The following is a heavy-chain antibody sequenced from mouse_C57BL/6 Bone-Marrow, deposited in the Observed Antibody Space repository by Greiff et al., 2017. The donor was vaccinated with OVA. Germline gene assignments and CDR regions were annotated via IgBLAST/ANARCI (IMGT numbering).Heavy chain of an antibody. CDR1: GYTFTSYG. CDR3: ARREVGPCAY. D-gene: IGHD4-1*01. CDR2: IYPRSGNT. V-gene: IGHV1-81*01. Sequence: QVQLKESGAELARPGASVKLSCKASGYTFTSYGISWVKQRTGQGLEWIGEIYPRSGNTYYNEKFKGKATLTADKSSSTAYMELRSLTSEDSAVYFCARREVGPCAYWGQGTLVTVSA. J-gene: IGHJ3*01.